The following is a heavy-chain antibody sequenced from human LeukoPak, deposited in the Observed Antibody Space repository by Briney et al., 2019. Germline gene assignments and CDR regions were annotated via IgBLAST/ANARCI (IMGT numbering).Heavy chain of an antibody. CDR2: IHYGGST. D-gene: IGHD3-9*01. CDR1: GGSISSGSYY. Sequence: SETLSLTCTVSGGSISSGSYYWGWIRQPPGKGLEWIGSIHYGGSTYYNPSLKSRVTISVDTSKNQFSLNLSSVTAADTAVYYCARLYYDILTGHIDAFDIWGQGTMVTVSS. CDR3: ARLYYDILTGHIDAFDI. J-gene: IGHJ3*02. V-gene: IGHV4-39*07.